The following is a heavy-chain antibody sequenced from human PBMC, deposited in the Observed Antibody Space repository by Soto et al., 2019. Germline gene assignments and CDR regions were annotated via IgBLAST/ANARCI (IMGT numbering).Heavy chain of an antibody. CDR3: ARYRRMHYDFWSASSQHFDY. D-gene: IGHD3-3*01. CDR1: GGSISSYY. J-gene: IGHJ4*02. Sequence: SETLSLTCTVSGGSISSYYWSWIRQPPGKGLEWIGYIYYSGSTNYNPSLKSRVTISVDTSKNQFSLKLSSVTAADTAVYYCARYRRMHYDFWSASSQHFDYWGQGTLVTVSS. V-gene: IGHV4-59*01. CDR2: IYYSGST.